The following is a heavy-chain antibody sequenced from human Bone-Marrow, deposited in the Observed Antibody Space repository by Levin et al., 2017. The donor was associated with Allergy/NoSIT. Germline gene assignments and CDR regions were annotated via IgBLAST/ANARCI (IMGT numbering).Heavy chain of an antibody. CDR3: ARVFSGNDY. J-gene: IGHJ4*02. V-gene: IGHV3-21*01. Sequence: GESLKISCAASGFSFSAYSMNWVRQAPGKGLEWVSSVSATSSHIYYAESVKGRFTISRDNAKNSLYLQMNSLRAEDTAMYYCARVFSGNDYWGQGILVTVSS. CDR2: VSATSSHI. D-gene: IGHD2-21*01. CDR1: GFSFSAYS.